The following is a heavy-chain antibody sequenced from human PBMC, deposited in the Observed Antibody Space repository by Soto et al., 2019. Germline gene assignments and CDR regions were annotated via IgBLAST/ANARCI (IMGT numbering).Heavy chain of an antibody. CDR3: AIYYGFWSGHQHQ. Sequence: EVQLVESGGGLVKPGGSLRLSCAASGLSLINTWRHWVRQAPGKGLEWVGRIKSRADGETTDYAAPVKGRVTISRDDSRDTLYVQMNSLKSEDTGEYDCAIYYGFWSGHQHQWGQGTQVIVSS. J-gene: IGHJ4*02. CDR1: GLSLINTW. D-gene: IGHD3-3*01. V-gene: IGHV3-15*07. CDR2: IKSRADGETT.